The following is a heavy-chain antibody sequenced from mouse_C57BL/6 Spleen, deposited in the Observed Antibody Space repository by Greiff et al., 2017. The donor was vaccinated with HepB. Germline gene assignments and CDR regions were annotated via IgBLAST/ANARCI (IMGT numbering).Heavy chain of an antibody. V-gene: IGHV1-42*01. CDR3: ARAGFAY. Sequence: VQLQQSGPELVKPGASVKISCKASGYSITGYYMNWVKQSPEKSLEWIGEINPSTGGTTYNQKFKAKATLTVDKSSSTAYMQLKSLTSEDSAVYYCARAGFAYWGQGTLVTVSA. J-gene: IGHJ3*01. CDR1: GYSITGYY. CDR2: INPSTGGT.